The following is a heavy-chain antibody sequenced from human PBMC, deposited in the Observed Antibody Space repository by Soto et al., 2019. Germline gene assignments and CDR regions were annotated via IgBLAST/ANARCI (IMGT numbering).Heavy chain of an antibody. D-gene: IGHD3-10*01. CDR3: ARDSYYGSGSYLPPYYYGMDV. CDR1: GGSISSGGYY. Sequence: SETLSLTCTVSGGSISSGGYYWSWIRQHPGKGLEWIGYIYYSGSTYYNPSLKSRVTISVDTSKNQFSLKLSSVTVADTAVYYCARDSYYGSGSYLPPYYYGMDVWGQGTTVTVSS. V-gene: IGHV4-31*03. J-gene: IGHJ6*02. CDR2: IYYSGST.